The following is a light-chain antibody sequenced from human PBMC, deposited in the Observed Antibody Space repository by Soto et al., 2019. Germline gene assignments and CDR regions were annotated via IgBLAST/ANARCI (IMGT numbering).Light chain of an antibody. J-gene: IGKJ1*01. CDR1: QSVSSN. CDR2: GAS. Sequence: EIVMTQSPATLSVSPGERVTLSCRASQSVSSNLAWYQQKPGQAPRLLIYGASTRATGIPTRFSGSGSGTEFNLTISSLQSEDFAVYYCQQYNNWPPWTFGQGTKVEI. CDR3: QQYNNWPPWT. V-gene: IGKV3-15*01.